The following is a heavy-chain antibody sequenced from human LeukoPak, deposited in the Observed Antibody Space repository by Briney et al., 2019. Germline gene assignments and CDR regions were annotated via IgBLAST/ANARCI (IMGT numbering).Heavy chain of an antibody. CDR3: ARVAQYYYMDV. CDR2: IKQDGSEK. CDR1: GFTFSSYG. V-gene: IGHV3-7*01. D-gene: IGHD5-12*01. J-gene: IGHJ6*03. Sequence: GGSLGLSCAASGFTFSSYGMHWVRQAPGKGLEWVANIKQDGSEKYYVDSVKGRFTISRDNAKNSLYLQMNSLRAEDTAVYYCARVAQYYYMDVWGKGTTVTISS.